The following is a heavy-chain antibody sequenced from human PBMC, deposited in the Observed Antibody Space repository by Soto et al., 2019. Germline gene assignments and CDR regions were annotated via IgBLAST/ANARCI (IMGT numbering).Heavy chain of an antibody. CDR1: GVSFNSYD. Sequence: GGSLRLSCAASGVSFNSYDMHWVRQAPGKGLEWVXIXSXXXSXTXXXDXXXXRFTISRDNSKDTLYLQMQSLRSEDTAIYYCARISRYCSGGDCHAWGQGTQVTVSS. CDR2: XSXXXSXT. D-gene: IGHD2-15*01. V-gene: IGHV3-30*03. CDR3: ARISRYCSGGDCHA. J-gene: IGHJ5*02.